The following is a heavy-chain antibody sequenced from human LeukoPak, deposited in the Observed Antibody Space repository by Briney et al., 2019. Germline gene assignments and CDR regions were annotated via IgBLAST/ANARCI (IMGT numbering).Heavy chain of an antibody. J-gene: IGHJ3*02. CDR3: ARDRHRYRGSNGDGDAFDI. Sequence: PGGSLRLSCAASGFSVSSNYISWVRQAPGKGLEWVSIINTDGRTFHADSVKVRFTMSRDNSKNTLDLQMNIRRAEDTTVYFCARDRHRYRGSNGDGDAFDIWGQGTKVTVSS. D-gene: IGHD5-12*01. V-gene: IGHV3-53*01. CDR1: GFSVSSNY. CDR2: INTDGRT.